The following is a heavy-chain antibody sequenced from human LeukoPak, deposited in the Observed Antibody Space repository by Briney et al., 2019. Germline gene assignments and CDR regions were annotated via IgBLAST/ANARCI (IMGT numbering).Heavy chain of an antibody. V-gene: IGHV3-7*05. CDR1: GFTFSSYW. Sequence: GGSLRLSCAPSGFTFSSYWMSWARQAPGKGHQWVATIEQDGSASYYVDSVKGRFTISRDNAKNSVYLQMNSLRAEDTAVYYCARGAYDSSSDHWGQGTLVTVSS. CDR3: ARGAYDSSSDH. J-gene: IGHJ4*02. D-gene: IGHD6-6*01. CDR2: IEQDGSAS.